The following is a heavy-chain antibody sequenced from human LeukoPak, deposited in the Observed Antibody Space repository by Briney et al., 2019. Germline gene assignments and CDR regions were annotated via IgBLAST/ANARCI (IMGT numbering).Heavy chain of an antibody. Sequence: GSLRLSCAASGFTFSSYSMNWVRQAPGKGLEWVSSISSSSSYIYYADSVKGRFTISRDNAKNSLYLQMNSLRAEDTAVYYCARGAYYDILTGYSPGAFDIWGQGTMVTVSS. CDR1: GFTFSSYS. CDR2: ISSSSSYI. D-gene: IGHD3-9*01. CDR3: ARGAYYDILTGYSPGAFDI. J-gene: IGHJ3*02. V-gene: IGHV3-21*01.